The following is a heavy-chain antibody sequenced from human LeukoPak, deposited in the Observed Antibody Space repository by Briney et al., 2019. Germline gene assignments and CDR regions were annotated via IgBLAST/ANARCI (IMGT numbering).Heavy chain of an antibody. V-gene: IGHV3-7*01. CDR2: IKQDGSEK. D-gene: IGHD6-19*01. J-gene: IGHJ4*02. CDR1: GYTFTSYA. CDR3: ARSGSGWFASGDY. Sequence: SCKASGYTFTSYAMNWVRQAPGKGLEWVANIKQDGSEKYYVDSVKGRFTISRDNAKNSLYLQMNSLRAEDTAVYYCARSGSGWFASGDYWGQGTLVTVSS.